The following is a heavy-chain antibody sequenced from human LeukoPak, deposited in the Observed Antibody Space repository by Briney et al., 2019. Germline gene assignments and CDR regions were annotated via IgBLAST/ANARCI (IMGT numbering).Heavy chain of an antibody. D-gene: IGHD5-18*01. Sequence: GGSLRLSCAASGVTFSRYAMSWVRQAPGKGLEWVSAISESGTGTYYADSVKGRFTISRDNSKNTLSLQMNSLRAADTAVYYCAKDIAQGYTFGSIEQDYWGQGTLVTVSS. CDR3: AKDIAQGYTFGSIEQDY. CDR1: GVTFSRYA. J-gene: IGHJ4*02. V-gene: IGHV3-23*01. CDR2: ISESGTGT.